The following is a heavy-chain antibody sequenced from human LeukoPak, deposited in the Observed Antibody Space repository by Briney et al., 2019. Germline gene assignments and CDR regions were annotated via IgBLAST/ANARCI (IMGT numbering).Heavy chain of an antibody. CDR1: GFTFSSYW. CDR3: ARDSSGPGY. D-gene: IGHD6-25*01. CDR2: IYSDGGT. V-gene: IGHV3-53*01. J-gene: IGHJ4*02. Sequence: GGSLRLSCAASGFTFSSYWMHWVRQAPGRGLVWVSVIYSDGGTFYADSVKGRFTISRDNSKNTLYLQMNSLRVEDTAVYYCARDSSGPGYWGQGTLVTVSS.